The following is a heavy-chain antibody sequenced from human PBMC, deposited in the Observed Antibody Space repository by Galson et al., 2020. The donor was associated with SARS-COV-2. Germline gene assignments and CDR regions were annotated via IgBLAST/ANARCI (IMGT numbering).Heavy chain of an antibody. CDR1: GFDFSSYA. J-gene: IGHJ4*02. V-gene: IGHV3-23*01. CDR2: ISASGATI. CDR3: AKEEHSDGYYDMFDY. D-gene: IGHD3-22*01. Sequence: GGSLRLSCVASGFDFSSYAMSWVRQAPGKGLEWVSRISASGATINYADSVKGRFTISRDNSKNTVHLQLGSLRAEDTAVYYCAKEEHSDGYYDMFDYWGQGTLVTVSS.